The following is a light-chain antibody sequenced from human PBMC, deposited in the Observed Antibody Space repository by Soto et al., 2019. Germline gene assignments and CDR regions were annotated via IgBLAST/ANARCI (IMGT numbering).Light chain of an antibody. CDR3: QQYYSTPVT. Sequence: DIVMTQSPDSLAVSLGERATINCKSSQSVLYSSNNKNYLAWYQQKPGQPPKLLIYWASTRESGVPDRFSGSGSGTDFTLTISSLQAADVAFYSCQQYYSTPVTFGPGTKVDLK. CDR2: WAS. CDR1: QSVLYSSNNKNY. V-gene: IGKV4-1*01. J-gene: IGKJ3*01.